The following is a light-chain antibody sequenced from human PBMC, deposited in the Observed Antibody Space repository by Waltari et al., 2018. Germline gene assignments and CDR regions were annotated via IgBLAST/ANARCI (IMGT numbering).Light chain of an antibody. Sequence: EIVMTQSPATLSVSPGERATLSCRASQTVSSNLAWYQQKPGQAPRRLIYGASTRATGIAARFSGSGSGTEFTLTINSLQSEDFAVYYCQQYNNWPWTFGQGTKVEIK. CDR3: QQYNNWPWT. J-gene: IGKJ1*01. CDR2: GAS. V-gene: IGKV3D-15*01. CDR1: QTVSSN.